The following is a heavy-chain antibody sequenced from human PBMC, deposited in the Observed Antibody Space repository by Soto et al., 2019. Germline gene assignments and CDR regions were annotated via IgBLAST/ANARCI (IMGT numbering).Heavy chain of an antibody. V-gene: IGHV3-23*01. CDR1: GFTFSSYA. Sequence: GGPLRLSAAPSGFTFSSYAISWFRQAPGKGLEWVSGISGSGGATYYTDSVEGRFTISKDFSKNTVSLQMTGLRVDDTAFYYCPRTRAGFYRYYFDAWGQGARVGVSS. D-gene: IGHD3-22*01. CDR2: ISGSGGAT. CDR3: PRTRAGFYRYYFDA. J-gene: IGHJ4*02.